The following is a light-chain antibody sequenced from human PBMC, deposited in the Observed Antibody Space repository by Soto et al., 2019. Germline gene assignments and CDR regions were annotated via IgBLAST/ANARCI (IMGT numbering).Light chain of an antibody. CDR2: DAS. Sequence: EIVLTQSPATLSLSPGERATLSCRASQSVSSYIAWYQQKPGQAPRLLIYDASNRATGIPARFSGSGSGTDFTLTISSLEPEDFAVYYCQQRSNWLTFGQGTKVEIK. V-gene: IGKV3-11*01. CDR3: QQRSNWLT. CDR1: QSVSSY. J-gene: IGKJ1*01.